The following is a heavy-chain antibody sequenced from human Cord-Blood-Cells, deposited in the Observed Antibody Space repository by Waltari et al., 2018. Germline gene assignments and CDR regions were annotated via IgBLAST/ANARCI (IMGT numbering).Heavy chain of an antibody. Sequence: EVQLVESGGGLVQPGGSLRLSCAASGFTFISYWMSWVRQAPGKGLEGVANIKQDGSEKYYVDSVKGRFTISRDNAKNSLYLQMNSLRAEDTAVYYCARDPTEGTTSDYWGQGTLVTVSS. CDR3: ARDPTEGTTSDY. J-gene: IGHJ4*02. D-gene: IGHD4-17*01. CDR2: IKQDGSEK. V-gene: IGHV3-7*01. CDR1: GFTFISYW.